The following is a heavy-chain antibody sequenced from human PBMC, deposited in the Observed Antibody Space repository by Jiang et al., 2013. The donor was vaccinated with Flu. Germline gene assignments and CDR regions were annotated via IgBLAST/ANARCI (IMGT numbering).Heavy chain of an antibody. CDR2: ISYDGSNK. CDR1: GFTFSSYG. CDR3: AKVPPVGLVAAEIGDHFDY. Sequence: ASGFTFSSYGMHWVRQAPGKGLEWVAVISYDGSNKYYADSVKGRFTISRDNSKNTLYLQMNSLRAEDTAVYYCAKVPPVGLVAAEIGDHFDYWGQGTLVTVSS. D-gene: IGHD2-15*01. V-gene: IGHV3-30*18. J-gene: IGHJ4*02.